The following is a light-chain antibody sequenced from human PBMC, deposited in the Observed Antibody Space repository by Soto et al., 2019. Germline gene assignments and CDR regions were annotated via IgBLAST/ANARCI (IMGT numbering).Light chain of an antibody. V-gene: IGKV4-1*01. CDR1: QSVLYSSNNKNY. Sequence: IVMTQSPDSLAVSLGERATINCKSSQSVLYSSNNKNYLAWYQQRQGQPPKLLIYWASTRESGVPDRFSGSGSGTDFTLTITSLQAEDVAVYYCQKYESTPPTFGQGTKLEIK. CDR3: QKYESTPPT. CDR2: WAS. J-gene: IGKJ2*01.